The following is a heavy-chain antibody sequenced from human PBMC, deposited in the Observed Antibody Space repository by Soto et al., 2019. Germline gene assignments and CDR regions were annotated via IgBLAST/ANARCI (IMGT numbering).Heavy chain of an antibody. D-gene: IGHD1-26*01. V-gene: IGHV4-59*01. Sequence: EPLSLTWTVAGGYMSSYYWGWIRQPPGKGLEWIGYIYYSGSTNYNPSLKSRVTISVDTSKNQFSLKLSSVTAADTAVYYCARVRRSGSYLDYWGQGTLVTVSS. J-gene: IGHJ4*02. CDR3: ARVRRSGSYLDY. CDR1: GGYMSSYY. CDR2: IYYSGST.